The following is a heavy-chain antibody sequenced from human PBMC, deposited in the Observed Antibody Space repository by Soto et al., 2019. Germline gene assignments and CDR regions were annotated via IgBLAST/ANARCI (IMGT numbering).Heavy chain of an antibody. J-gene: IGHJ6*02. CDR1: GYTFTGYY. Sequence: GASVKVSCKASGYTFTGYYMHWVRQAPGQGLEWMGWINPNSGGTNYAQKFQGWVTMTRDTSISTAYMELSRLRSDDTAVYYCARGRYSSSFYFYYGMDVWGQGTTVTVPS. V-gene: IGHV1-2*04. CDR2: INPNSGGT. CDR3: ARGRYSSSFYFYYGMDV. D-gene: IGHD6-6*01.